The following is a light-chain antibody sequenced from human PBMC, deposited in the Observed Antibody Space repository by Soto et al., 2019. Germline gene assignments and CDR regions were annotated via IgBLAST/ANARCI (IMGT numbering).Light chain of an antibody. CDR2: DGS. CDR1: NIGSKS. Sequence: SYELTQPPSLSLAPGQTATITCGGNNIGSKSVHWYQHKPGQAPVLVVYDGSDRPSGIPERFSGSNSGNTAALTISRVEAGDEADYYCQVWDGSSDHEEWVFGGGTKVTVL. J-gene: IGLJ3*02. V-gene: IGLV3-21*02. CDR3: QVWDGSSDHEEWV.